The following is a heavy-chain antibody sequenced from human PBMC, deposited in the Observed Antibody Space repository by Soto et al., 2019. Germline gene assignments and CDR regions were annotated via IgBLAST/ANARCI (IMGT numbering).Heavy chain of an antibody. V-gene: IGHV4-59*08. CDR1: GGSISSYY. Sequence: SETLSLTCTVSGGSISSYYWSWIRQPPGKGLEWIGYIYYSGSTNYNPSLKSRVTISVDTSKNQFSLKLSSVTAADTAVYYCARLGYYDSSGYFAYWGQGTLVTVSS. D-gene: IGHD3-22*01. CDR3: ARLGYYDSSGYFAY. J-gene: IGHJ4*02. CDR2: IYYSGST.